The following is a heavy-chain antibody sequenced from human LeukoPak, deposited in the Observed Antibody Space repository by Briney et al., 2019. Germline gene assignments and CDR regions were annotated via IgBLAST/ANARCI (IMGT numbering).Heavy chain of an antibody. Sequence: SETLSLTCTVSGASISSYYWSWIRQPPGKGLEWIGYITYSGNTNYNPSLKSRVTISVDTSKSQFSLKVNSVTTSDTPAYYSAGIRGGHNYDHGDFDYWAQGPLDTVSS. CDR1: GASISSYY. CDR3: AGIRGGHNYDHGDFDY. CDR2: ITYSGNT. D-gene: IGHD3-22*01. V-gene: IGHV4-59*01. J-gene: IGHJ4*02.